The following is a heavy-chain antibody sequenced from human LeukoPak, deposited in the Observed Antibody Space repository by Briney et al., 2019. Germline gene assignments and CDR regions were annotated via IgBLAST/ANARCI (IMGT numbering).Heavy chain of an antibody. CDR2: IWYDGSNK. D-gene: IGHD3/OR15-3a*01. V-gene: IGHV3-33*01. CDR1: GFTFSSYG. J-gene: IGHJ5*02. CDR3: ARDYDFWGNNWFDP. Sequence: GRSLRLSCAASGFTFSSYGMHWVRQAPGKGLEWVAVIWYDGSNKYYADSVKGRFTTSRDNSKNTLYLQMNSLRAEDTAVYYCARDYDFWGNNWFDPWGQGTLVTVSS.